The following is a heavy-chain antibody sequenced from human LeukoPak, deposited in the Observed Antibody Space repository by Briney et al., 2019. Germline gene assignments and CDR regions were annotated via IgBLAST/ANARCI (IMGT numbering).Heavy chain of an antibody. CDR3: ARRRDSGSLQHFDY. CDR1: GFTFSNYG. V-gene: IGHV3-11*01. J-gene: IGHJ4*02. D-gene: IGHD1-26*01. Sequence: PGGSLRLSCAASGFTFSNYGMSWVRQAPGKGLEWVSYISSSGTTIYYADSVKGRFTISRDNAKNSLYLQMNSLRAEDPAVYYCARRRDSGSLQHFDYWGQGTLVTVSS. CDR2: ISSSGTTI.